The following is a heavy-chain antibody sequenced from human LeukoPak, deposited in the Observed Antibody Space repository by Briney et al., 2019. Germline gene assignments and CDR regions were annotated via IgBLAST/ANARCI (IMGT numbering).Heavy chain of an antibody. J-gene: IGHJ4*02. CDR3: ARVKVATGNLFDY. V-gene: IGHV4-39*07. D-gene: IGHD1-1*01. Sequence: SETLSLTCTVSGGSISSSSYYWGWIRQPPGKGLEWIGSIYYSGNTYYNPSLKSRVTISVDTSKNQFSLKLSSVTAADTAVYYCARVKVATGNLFDYWGQGTLVTVSS. CDR1: GGSISSSSYY. CDR2: IYYSGNT.